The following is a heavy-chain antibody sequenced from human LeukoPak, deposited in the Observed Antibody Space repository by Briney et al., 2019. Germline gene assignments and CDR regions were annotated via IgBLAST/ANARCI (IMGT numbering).Heavy chain of an antibody. CDR1: GGSITSSSYY. CDR3: ARQELETRNFDN. CDR2: IYYSGTT. Sequence: SETLSLTCTVSGGSITSSSYYWGWIRQPPGKGLQWIGNIYYSGTTYYSPSLKSRVTISVDTSKNQFSLKLSFVTAADTAVYYCARQELETRNFDNWGQGTLVTVSS. V-gene: IGHV4-39*01. D-gene: IGHD1-26*01. J-gene: IGHJ4*02.